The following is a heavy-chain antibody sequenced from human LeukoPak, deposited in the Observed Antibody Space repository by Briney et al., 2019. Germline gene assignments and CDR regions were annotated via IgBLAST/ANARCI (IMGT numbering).Heavy chain of an antibody. CDR2: MNPNSGNT. CDR3: ARGGSPQLGIYYYYYMDV. CDR1: GYTFTSYD. Sequence: ASVKVSCKASGYTFTSYDINWVRQATGQGREWMGWMNPNSGNTGYAQKFQGRVTMTRNTSISTAYMELSSLRSEDTAVYYFARGGSPQLGIYYYYYMDVWGKGTTVTVSS. D-gene: IGHD6-13*01. J-gene: IGHJ6*03. V-gene: IGHV1-8*01.